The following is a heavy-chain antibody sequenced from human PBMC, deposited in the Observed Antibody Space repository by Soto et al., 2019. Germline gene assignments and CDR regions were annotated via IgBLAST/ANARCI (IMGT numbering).Heavy chain of an antibody. Sequence: ASVKVSCKASGGTFSSYAISWVRQAPGQGLEWMGGIIPIFGTANYAQKFQGRVTITADESTSTAYMELSSLRSEDTAVYYCARDPGSGSYYYFDYWGQGTLVTVSS. J-gene: IGHJ4*02. CDR1: GGTFSSYA. D-gene: IGHD1-26*01. V-gene: IGHV1-69*13. CDR3: ARDPGSGSYYYFDY. CDR2: IIPIFGTA.